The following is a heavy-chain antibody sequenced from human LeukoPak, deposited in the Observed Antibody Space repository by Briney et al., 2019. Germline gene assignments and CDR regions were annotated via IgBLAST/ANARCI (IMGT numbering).Heavy chain of an antibody. J-gene: IGHJ4*02. CDR1: GFTFSSYA. Sequence: GGSLRLSCAASGFTFSSYAMIWVRQAPGKGLEWVSAISGSGGYTYYADSVKGRFTISRDNSKNTLYLQMNSLRAEDTAVYYCAKLSAYSYGDKGDWGQGTLVTVSS. V-gene: IGHV3-23*01. CDR3: AKLSAYSYGDKGD. CDR2: ISGSGGYT. D-gene: IGHD5-18*01.